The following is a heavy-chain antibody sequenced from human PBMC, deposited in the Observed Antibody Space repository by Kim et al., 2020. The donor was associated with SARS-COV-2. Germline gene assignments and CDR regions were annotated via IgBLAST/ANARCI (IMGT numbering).Heavy chain of an antibody. CDR1: GFSFKTFS. D-gene: IGHD2-2*01. Sequence: GGSLRLSCAASGFSFKTFSMNWVRQAPGKGLEWVASIDFRGASIYYADSVKGRFTISRDNAKNLLFLQMSSLRVEDTAIYYCARDGGAIAPAAFHFDSWGQGTLVTVSS. CDR3: ARDGGAIAPAAFHFDS. CDR2: IDFRGASI. J-gene: IGHJ4*02. V-gene: IGHV3-21*01.